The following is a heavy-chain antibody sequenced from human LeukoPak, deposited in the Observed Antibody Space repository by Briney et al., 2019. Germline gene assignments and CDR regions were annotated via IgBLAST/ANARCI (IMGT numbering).Heavy chain of an antibody. CDR2: IYYSGST. Sequence: SETLSLTCTVSGGSISSSSYYWGWIRQPPGTGLEWIGTIYYSGSTYYNPSLKSRVTISVYTSKNQFSLKLRSVTAADTSVYYCARVPGGALNWFDPWGQGTLVTVSS. D-gene: IGHD1-1*01. J-gene: IGHJ5*02. V-gene: IGHV4-39*01. CDR1: GGSISSSSYY. CDR3: ARVPGGALNWFDP.